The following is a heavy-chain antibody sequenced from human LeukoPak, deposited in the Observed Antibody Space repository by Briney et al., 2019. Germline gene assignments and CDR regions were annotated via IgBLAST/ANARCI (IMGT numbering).Heavy chain of an antibody. V-gene: IGHV3-21*04. CDR1: GFIFSSYT. CDR2: ISSRSNYI. CDR3: ARDLMGIAYRGAFYY. J-gene: IGHJ4*02. D-gene: IGHD6-13*01. Sequence: PGGSLRLSCAASGFIFSSYTMNWVRQAPGKGLEWVSSISSRSNYIYYADSVKGRFTISRDNAKNSLYLQMNSLRAEDTAVYYCARDLMGIAYRGAFYYWGQGTLVTVSS.